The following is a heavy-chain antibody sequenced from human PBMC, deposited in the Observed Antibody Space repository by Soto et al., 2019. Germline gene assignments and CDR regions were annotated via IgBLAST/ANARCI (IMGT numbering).Heavy chain of an antibody. J-gene: IGHJ4*02. Sequence: WSLGLSCAACGVSFDSYAISWFRQYPGKGLEWVSAISGSGGSTYYADSVKGRFTISRDNSKNTLYLQMNSLRAEDTAVYYCAKARIAARPDYFDYWGQGTLVTVSS. CDR1: GVSFDSYA. D-gene: IGHD6-6*01. V-gene: IGHV3-23*01. CDR2: ISGSGGST. CDR3: AKARIAARPDYFDY.